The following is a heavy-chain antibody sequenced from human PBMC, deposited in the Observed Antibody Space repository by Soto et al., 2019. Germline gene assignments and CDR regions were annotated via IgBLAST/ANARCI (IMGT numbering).Heavy chain of an antibody. Sequence: GGSLRLSCAASGFTFSNAWMSWVRQAPGEGLEWVGRIKSKTDGGTTDYAAPVKGRFTISRDDSKNTLYLQMNSLKTEDTAVYYCTTDNPPYYDFWSGYSPSDYWGQGTLVTVSS. CDR2: IKSKTDGGTT. V-gene: IGHV3-15*01. CDR3: TTDNPPYYDFWSGYSPSDY. CDR1: GFTFSNAW. J-gene: IGHJ4*02. D-gene: IGHD3-3*01.